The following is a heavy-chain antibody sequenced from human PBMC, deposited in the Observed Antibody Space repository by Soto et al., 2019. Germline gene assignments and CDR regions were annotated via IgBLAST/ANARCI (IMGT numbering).Heavy chain of an antibody. CDR3: ASPRLSSDGTTPIDY. Sequence: QVQLVESGGGVVQPGRSLRLSCAASGFTFSSYAMHWVRQAPGKGLGWVAVISSDGSNKYYADSVKGRFTISRDNSKNTLYLQMNSLRAEDTAVYYCASPRLSSDGTTPIDYWGQGTLVTVSS. V-gene: IGHV3-30-3*01. D-gene: IGHD1-1*01. J-gene: IGHJ4*02. CDR1: GFTFSSYA. CDR2: ISSDGSNK.